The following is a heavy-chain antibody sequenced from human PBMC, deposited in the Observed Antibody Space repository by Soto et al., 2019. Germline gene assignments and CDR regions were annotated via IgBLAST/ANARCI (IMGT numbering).Heavy chain of an antibody. D-gene: IGHD6-13*01. V-gene: IGHV3-30*18. CDR3: AKGAAAEDY. CDR2: ISYDGSNK. Sequence: ESGGGVVQPGRSLRLSCAASGFTFSSYGMHWVRQAPGKGLEWVAVISYDGSNKYYADSVKGRFTISRDNSKNTLYLQMNSLRAEDTAVYYCAKGAAAEDYWGQGTLVTVSS. CDR1: GFTFSSYG. J-gene: IGHJ4*02.